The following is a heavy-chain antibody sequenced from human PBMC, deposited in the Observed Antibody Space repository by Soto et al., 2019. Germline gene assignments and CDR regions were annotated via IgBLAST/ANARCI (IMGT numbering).Heavy chain of an antibody. Sequence: LSLTCAVYGGSFSGYYWSWIRQPPGKGLEWIGEINHSGSTNYNPSLKSRVTISVDTSKNQCSLRLSSVTAADTAVYFCAGGVVTVPPAHSYKPMAVWGQGTTVTVSS. CDR3: AGGVVTVPPAHSYKPMAV. CDR1: GGSFSGYY. CDR2: INHSGST. V-gene: IGHV4-34*01. J-gene: IGHJ6*02. D-gene: IGHD2-21*02.